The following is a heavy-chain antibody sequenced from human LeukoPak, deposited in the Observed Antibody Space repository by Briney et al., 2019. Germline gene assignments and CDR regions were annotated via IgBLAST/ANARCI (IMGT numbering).Heavy chain of an antibody. V-gene: IGHV3-48*01. CDR3: ARDHNYAFDN. CDR2: IGIDSGNT. Sequence: PGGSLRLSCTASRFPFIEYSMNWVRQVPGKWLEWISYIGIDSGNTKYADSVRGRFTISADKAKNSLYLQMNSLRVEDTAVYYCARDHNYAFDNWGQGTLVSVAS. J-gene: IGHJ4*02. D-gene: IGHD1-1*01. CDR1: RFPFIEYS.